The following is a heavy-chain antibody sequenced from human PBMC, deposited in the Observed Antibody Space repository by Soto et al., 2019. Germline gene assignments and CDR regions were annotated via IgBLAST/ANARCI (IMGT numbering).Heavy chain of an antibody. V-gene: IGHV1-58*01. J-gene: IGHJ3*02. CDR1: GFTFTSSA. CDR2: IVVGSGNT. CDR3: AADVEPDAFDI. Sequence: GASVKVSCKASGFTFTSSAVQWVRQACGQRLEWIGWIVVGSGNTNYAQKFQERVTITRDMSTSTAYMELSSLRSEDTAVYYCAADVEPDAFDIWGQGTMVTVSS.